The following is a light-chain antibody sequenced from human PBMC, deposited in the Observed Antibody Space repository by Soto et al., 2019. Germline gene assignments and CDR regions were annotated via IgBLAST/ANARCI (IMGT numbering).Light chain of an antibody. CDR2: GAY. Sequence: IVMTQSTAAVSVSPGERTTLSCRASQSVSSSYLAWYQQKPGQAPRLLIYGAYSRAAGIQDRFSGSGSGTDFTLTIKRLEPEDFAVYYCQQYHNTPITFGQGTRLEIK. CDR1: QSVSSSY. CDR3: QQYHNTPIT. J-gene: IGKJ5*01. V-gene: IGKV3-20*01.